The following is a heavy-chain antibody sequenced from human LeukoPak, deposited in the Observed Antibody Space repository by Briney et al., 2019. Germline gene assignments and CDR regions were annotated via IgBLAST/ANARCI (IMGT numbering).Heavy chain of an antibody. D-gene: IGHD3-22*01. Sequence: GGSLRLSCAASGFTLSSYAMSWVRQAPGKALEWVSAIRGSGGSTYYADSVKGRFTISRDNSKNTLYLEMNNLRAEDTAVYYCAKDQAEYHCDSSGHWPYWGQGTLVTVSS. CDR3: AKDQAEYHCDSSGHWPY. V-gene: IGHV3-23*01. CDR2: IRGSGGST. CDR1: GFTLSSYA. J-gene: IGHJ4*02.